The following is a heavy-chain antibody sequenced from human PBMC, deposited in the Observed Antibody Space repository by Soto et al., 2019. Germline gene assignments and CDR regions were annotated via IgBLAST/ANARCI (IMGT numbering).Heavy chain of an antibody. CDR3: ASGIQLWLRRINNGYSG. Sequence: QVQLVQSGAEVKKPESSVKVSCKAPGGTFSTYAISWFRQAPGQGLEWMGGIIPMFGTANYAQRFQDRVTITADESTNTVYLALSSLRSEDTAVYFCASGIQLWLRRINNGYSGWGQGNLVTVSS. CDR1: GGTFSTYA. V-gene: IGHV1-69*12. J-gene: IGHJ4*02. D-gene: IGHD5-18*01. CDR2: IIPMFGTA.